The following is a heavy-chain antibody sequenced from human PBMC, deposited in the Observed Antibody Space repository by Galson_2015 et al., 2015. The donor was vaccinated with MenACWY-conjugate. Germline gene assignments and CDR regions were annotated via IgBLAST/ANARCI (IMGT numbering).Heavy chain of an antibody. CDR1: GSTFSNYA. CDR2: INVGGGNT. Sequence: SVKVSCKASGSTFSNYAMHWLRQAPGQRLEWMGWINVGGGNTRSSQKFQARVTITTDTSASTAYMELSSLTSEDTAVYYCARDHVAYGYYNVDHWGQCTQVTVSS. J-gene: IGHJ1*01. V-gene: IGHV1-3*01. CDR3: ARDHVAYGYYNVDH. D-gene: IGHD3-10*01.